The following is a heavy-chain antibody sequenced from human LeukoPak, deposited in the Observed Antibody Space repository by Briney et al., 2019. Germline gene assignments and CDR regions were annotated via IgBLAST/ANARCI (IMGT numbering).Heavy chain of an antibody. CDR1: GGSISSYY. Sequence: PSETLFLTCTVSGGSISSYYWSWIRQPPGKGLEWIGYIYYSGSTNYNPSLKSRVTISVDTSKNQFSLKLSSVTAADTAVYYCARTRGYSYYYFDYWGQGTLVTVSS. J-gene: IGHJ4*02. CDR2: IYYSGST. V-gene: IGHV4-59*08. CDR3: ARTRGYSYYYFDY. D-gene: IGHD5-18*01.